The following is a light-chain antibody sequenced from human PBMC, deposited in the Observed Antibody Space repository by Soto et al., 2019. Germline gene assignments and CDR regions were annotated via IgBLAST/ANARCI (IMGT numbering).Light chain of an antibody. Sequence: DTQMTQSPSSLSASVGDRVTITCRASRGLSNFLAWYQQKPGKVPKLLIYAASTLQSGVPSRFSGSGSGTDFTLTINGLQSEDVATYYCQKYNTAPLTFDGGTKVEIK. CDR2: AAS. CDR3: QKYNTAPLT. J-gene: IGKJ4*01. V-gene: IGKV1-27*01. CDR1: RGLSNF.